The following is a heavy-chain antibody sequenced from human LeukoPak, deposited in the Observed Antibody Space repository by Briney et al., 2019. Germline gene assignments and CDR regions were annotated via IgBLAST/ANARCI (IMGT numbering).Heavy chain of an antibody. Sequence: SETLSLTCTVSGGSISSYYWNWIRQPPGKGLEWIGYIYYSGSTNYNPSLKSRVTISVDTSKNQLSLKLSSVTAADTAVYYCAGSTRHYHFDYWGQGALVTVSS. V-gene: IGHV4-59*01. CDR2: IYYSGST. J-gene: IGHJ4*02. CDR3: AGSTRHYHFDY. D-gene: IGHD1-26*01. CDR1: GGSISSYY.